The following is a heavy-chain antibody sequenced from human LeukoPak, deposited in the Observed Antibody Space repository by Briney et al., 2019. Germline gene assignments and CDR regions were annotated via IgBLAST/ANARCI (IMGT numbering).Heavy chain of an antibody. D-gene: IGHD2/OR15-2a*01. J-gene: IGHJ6*02. CDR2: ITSSGGST. CDR1: GFTFSSYA. V-gene: IGHV3-23*01. CDR3: ATWAFYHNLDV. Sequence: GGSLRLSCAASGFTFSSYAMSWVRQAPGKGLECVSTITSSGGSTYYADSVKGRFTISRDTSKNTLYLQMNSLTSEDTALYYCATWAFYHNLDVWGQGTTVIVSS.